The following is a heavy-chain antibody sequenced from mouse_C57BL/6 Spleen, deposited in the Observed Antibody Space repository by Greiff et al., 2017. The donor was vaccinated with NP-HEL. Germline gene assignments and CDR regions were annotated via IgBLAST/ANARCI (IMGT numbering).Heavy chain of an antibody. Sequence: EVKLVESGGGLVKPGGSLKLSCAASGFTFSDYGMHWVRQAPEKGLEWVAYISSGSSTIYYADTVQGRFTISRDNAKNTLFLQMPSLRSEDTAMYYCARLPYFDYWGQGTTLTVSS. CDR1: GFTFSDYG. CDR3: ARLPYFDY. CDR2: ISSGSSTI. V-gene: IGHV5-17*01. J-gene: IGHJ2*01.